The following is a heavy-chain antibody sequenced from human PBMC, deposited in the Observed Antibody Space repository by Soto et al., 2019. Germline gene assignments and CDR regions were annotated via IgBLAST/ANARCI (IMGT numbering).Heavy chain of an antibody. Sequence: QLQLQESGPGLVKPSETLSLTCTVSGGSISSSSYYWGWIRQPPGKGLEWIGSIYYSGSTYYNPSLKSRVTISVDTSKNQFSLKLSSVTAADTAVYYCARGLAAMVITPLPGSWGQGTLVTVSS. CDR3: ARGLAAMVITPLPGS. V-gene: IGHV4-39*01. D-gene: IGHD5-18*01. CDR1: GGSISSSSYY. J-gene: IGHJ5*02. CDR2: IYYSGST.